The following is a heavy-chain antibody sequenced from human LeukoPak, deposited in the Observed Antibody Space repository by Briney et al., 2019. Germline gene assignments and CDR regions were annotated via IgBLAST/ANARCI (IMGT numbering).Heavy chain of an antibody. CDR1: GFTSSNYA. Sequence: HPGKSLRLSCAASGFTSSNYAMHWVRQAPGKGLEWVSLISSGGTYEYYADSVKGRFTISRDNSKNTLYLQLNSLRAEDTAVYYCARDSTYYYDSGSSGPHYFDNWGQGTLVTVSS. D-gene: IGHD3-10*01. J-gene: IGHJ4*02. CDR2: ISSGGTYE. V-gene: IGHV3-30*01. CDR3: ARDSTYYYDSGSSGPHYFDN.